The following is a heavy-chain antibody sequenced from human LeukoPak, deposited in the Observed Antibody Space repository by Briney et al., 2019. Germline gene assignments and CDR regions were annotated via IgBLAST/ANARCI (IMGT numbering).Heavy chain of an antibody. J-gene: IGHJ4*02. Sequence: SSETLSLTCTVSGGSISSYYWSWIRQPPGKGLELVGYIYYSCSTNYNPSLKSRVTISVDTSKNQFSLKLSSVTAADTAVYYCARGYSSRKIDYWGQGTLVTVSS. D-gene: IGHD6-13*01. CDR3: ARGYSSRKIDY. V-gene: IGHV4-59*08. CDR2: IYYSCST. CDR1: GGSISSYY.